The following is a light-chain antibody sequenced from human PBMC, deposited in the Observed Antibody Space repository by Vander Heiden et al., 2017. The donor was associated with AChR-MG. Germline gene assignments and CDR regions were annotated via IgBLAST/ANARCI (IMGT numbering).Light chain of an antibody. J-gene: IGLJ2*01. CDR2: DVN. V-gene: IGLV2-14*01. CDR3: SSYTSSSTPVV. CDR1: SSDVGGYNY. Sequence: QFALTQPASLSGSPGQSITISCTGTSSDVGGYNYVSWYQQHPGKAPKLMIYDVNNRPSGVSNRFSGSKSGDTASLTISGLQAEDEADYYCSSYTSSSTPVVFGGGTKLTVL.